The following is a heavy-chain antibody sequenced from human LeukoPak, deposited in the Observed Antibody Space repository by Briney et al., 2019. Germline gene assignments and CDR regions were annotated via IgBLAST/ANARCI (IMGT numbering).Heavy chain of an antibody. CDR2: ITTSSYI. J-gene: IGHJ3*02. D-gene: IGHD1-1*01. CDR1: GFTFSSYT. V-gene: IGHV3-21*01. Sequence: GGSLRLSCAASGFTFSSYTMNWVRQAPGKGLEWVSSITTSSYISYADSVKGRFTISRDNAKNSLYLQMNSLRAEDTAVYYCARDGTSAFDIWGQGTMVTVSS. CDR3: ARDGTSAFDI.